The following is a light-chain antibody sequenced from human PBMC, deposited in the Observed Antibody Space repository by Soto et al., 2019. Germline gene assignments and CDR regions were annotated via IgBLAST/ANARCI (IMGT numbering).Light chain of an antibody. CDR1: ESVRSN. V-gene: IGKV3D-15*01. CDR3: QQYNNWPVT. Sequence: EIVMTQSPATLSVSPGERATLSCRASESVRSNLAWYQQKPGQAPRLLIHGASTRATGIPARFSGGGSGTEFTLTISSLQSEDFAAYYCQQYNNWPVTFGGGTKVDIK. CDR2: GAS. J-gene: IGKJ4*01.